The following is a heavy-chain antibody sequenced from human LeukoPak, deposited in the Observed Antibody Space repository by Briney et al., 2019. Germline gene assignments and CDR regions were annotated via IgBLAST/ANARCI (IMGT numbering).Heavy chain of an antibody. CDR3: ARGWAPFDFDS. Sequence: PSETLSLTCTVSGGSISSYYWSWIRQPPGKGLEWIGYIYYSGSTNYNPSLKSRVTISVDTSKNQFSLKLSSVTAADTAMYYCARGWAPFDFDSWGQGTLVTVSS. V-gene: IGHV4-59*01. CDR1: GGSISSYY. J-gene: IGHJ4*02. D-gene: IGHD1-26*01. CDR2: IYYSGST.